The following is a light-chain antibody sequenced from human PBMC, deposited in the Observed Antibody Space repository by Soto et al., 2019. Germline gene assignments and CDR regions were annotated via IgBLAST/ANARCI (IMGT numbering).Light chain of an antibody. V-gene: IGKV3-11*01. Sequence: EIVMTQSPATLSVSPGERATLSCRASQSVSSYLAWYQQKPGQAPRLPIYDASNRATGIPARFSGSGSGTDFTLTISSLEPEDFAVYYCQQGSNWPPGLTFGGGTKVDIK. CDR3: QQGSNWPPGLT. CDR1: QSVSSY. J-gene: IGKJ4*01. CDR2: DAS.